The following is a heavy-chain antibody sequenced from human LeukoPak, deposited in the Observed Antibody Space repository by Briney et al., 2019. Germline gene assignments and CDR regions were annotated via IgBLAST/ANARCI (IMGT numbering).Heavy chain of an antibody. V-gene: IGHV3-48*01. CDR1: GFTFSSYS. J-gene: IGHJ4*02. CDR3: ARGHYGDYD. Sequence: GGSLRLSCAASGFTFSSYSMNWVRQAPRKGLEWVSYISSSSSPIYYTDSVKGRFTISRDNAKNSLYLQMNSLRAEDTAMYFCARGHYGDYDWGQGTRVTVSS. CDR2: ISSSSSPI. D-gene: IGHD4-17*01.